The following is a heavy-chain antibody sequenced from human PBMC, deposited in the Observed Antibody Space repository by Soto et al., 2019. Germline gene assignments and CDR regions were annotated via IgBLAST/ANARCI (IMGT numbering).Heavy chain of an antibody. Sequence: SSETLSLTCTVSGDSISSYYWSWIRQTPGKGLEWVGHIYNTWSTYNNPSLGSRVTISLDTSKNQFSLKLSSVTAADTAVYYCARGPSSDKVDYWGQGTLVTVSS. CDR2: IYNTWST. V-gene: IGHV4-30-4*01. CDR1: GDSISSYY. CDR3: ARGPSSDKVDY. D-gene: IGHD3-10*01. J-gene: IGHJ4*02.